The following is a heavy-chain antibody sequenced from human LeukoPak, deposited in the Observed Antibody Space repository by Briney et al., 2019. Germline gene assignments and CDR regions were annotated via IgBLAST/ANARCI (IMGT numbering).Heavy chain of an antibody. Sequence: PSETLSLTCTVSGGSISSYYWSWIRQPPGKGLEWIGYIHYSGSTNNNPSLKSRVTISVDTSKNQFSLKLSSVTAEDTAVYYCTRDQKPPYIAVASPYYYYYYMDVWGKGTTVTVSS. CDR2: IHYSGST. CDR3: TRDQKPPYIAVASPYYYYYYMDV. CDR1: GGSISSYY. V-gene: IGHV4-59*01. D-gene: IGHD6-19*01. J-gene: IGHJ6*03.